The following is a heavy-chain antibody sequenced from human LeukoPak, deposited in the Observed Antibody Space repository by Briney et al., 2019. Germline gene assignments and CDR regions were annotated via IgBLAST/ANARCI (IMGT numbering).Heavy chain of an antibody. V-gene: IGHV4-59*01. D-gene: IGHD3-22*01. CDR3: ARNYYDSSGYYPGLDY. Sequence: SETLSLTCTVSGGSTSSYYWSWIRQPPGKGLEWIGYIYYSGSTNYNPSLKSRATISVDTSKNQFSLKLSSVTAADTAVYYCARNYYDSSGYYPGLDYWGQGTLVTVSS. CDR2: IYYSGST. CDR1: GGSTSSYY. J-gene: IGHJ4*02.